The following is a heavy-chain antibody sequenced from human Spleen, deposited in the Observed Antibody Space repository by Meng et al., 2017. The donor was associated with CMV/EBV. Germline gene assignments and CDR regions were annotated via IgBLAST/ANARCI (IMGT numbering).Heavy chain of an antibody. CDR3: AKDIFRFLEWPPRSHYNYYGMDV. CDR2: INPSSGST. V-gene: IGHV1-46*01. Sequence: YFYWVRQAPGQGLEWMGIINPSSGSTTSAQKFQGRVPLTTATSTTTVYMELSSLRSEDTAVYYCAKDIFRFLEWPPRSHYNYYGMDVWGQGTTVTVSS. J-gene: IGHJ6*02. CDR1: Y. D-gene: IGHD3-3*01.